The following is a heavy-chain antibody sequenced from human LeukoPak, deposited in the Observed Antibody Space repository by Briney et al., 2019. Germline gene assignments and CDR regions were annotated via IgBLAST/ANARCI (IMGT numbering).Heavy chain of an antibody. CDR1: GFTFSSYS. CDR2: ISSSSSYI. CDR3: ARDGTEWKYQLLWRNYYYYYGMDV. V-gene: IGHV3-21*01. J-gene: IGHJ6*02. D-gene: IGHD2-2*01. Sequence: PGGSLRLSCAASGFTFSSYSMNWVRQAPGKGLEWVSSISSSSSYIYYADSVKGRFTISRDNAKNSLYLQMNSLRAEDTAVYYCARDGTEWKYQLLWRNYYYYYGMDVWGQGTTVTVSS.